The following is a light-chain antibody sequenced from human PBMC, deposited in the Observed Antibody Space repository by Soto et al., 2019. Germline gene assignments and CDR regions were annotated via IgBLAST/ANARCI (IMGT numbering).Light chain of an antibody. CDR3: QQRSNWPLT. V-gene: IGKV3-11*01. CDR2: DAS. CDR1: QSVSSY. J-gene: IGKJ4*01. Sequence: EIVLTQSPATLSLSPGERATLSCRASQSVSSYLAWYQQKPGQGPRLLIYDASNRATGIPARFSGSGSGTDFTLTISSLKPEDFAVYYCQQRSNWPLTFGGGTKVEIK.